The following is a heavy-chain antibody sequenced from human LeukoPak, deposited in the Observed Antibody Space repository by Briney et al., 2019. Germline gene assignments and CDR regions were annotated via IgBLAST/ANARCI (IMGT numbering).Heavy chain of an antibody. Sequence: PGGSLNPSVEAFEFPFVTIRMNWVRQAQGKGRKWVSSISSSSSYIYYADSVKGRFTISRDNAKNSLYLQMNSLRAEDTAVYYCARGRAQAGLDYWGQGTLVTVSS. V-gene: IGHV3-21*01. CDR1: EFPFVTIR. J-gene: IGHJ4*02. D-gene: IGHD3-10*01. CDR3: ARGRAQAGLDY. CDR2: ISSSSSYI.